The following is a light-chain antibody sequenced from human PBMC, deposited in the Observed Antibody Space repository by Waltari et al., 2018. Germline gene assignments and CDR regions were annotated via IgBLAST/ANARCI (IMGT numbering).Light chain of an antibody. CDR1: QSISSW. V-gene: IGKV1-5*03. Sequence: DIQMTQSPSTLSASVGDRVTITCRASQSISSWLAWYQKKPGKAPKLLISKASSLESGVPPRFSGRGSGTEFTLTLSSLQPDDLATYYCQQHNSYSTFGQGTKVEIK. CDR3: QQHNSYST. CDR2: KAS. J-gene: IGKJ1*01.